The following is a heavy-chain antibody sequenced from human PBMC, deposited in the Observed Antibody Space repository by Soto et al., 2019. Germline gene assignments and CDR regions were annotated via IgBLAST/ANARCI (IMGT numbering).Heavy chain of an antibody. J-gene: IGHJ4*02. CDR2: IYWDDDK. Sequence: ESGPTLVNPTQTLTLTCTFSGFSLRSTTVGVAWIRQPPGKALEWLGLIYWDDDKRYSPSLESRLTITKDTSKNQVVLIMTNMDPVDTATYYCAHRSYVGALDYWGQGTLVTVSS. V-gene: IGHV2-5*02. CDR1: GFSLRSTTVG. D-gene: IGHD3-16*01. CDR3: AHRSYVGALDY.